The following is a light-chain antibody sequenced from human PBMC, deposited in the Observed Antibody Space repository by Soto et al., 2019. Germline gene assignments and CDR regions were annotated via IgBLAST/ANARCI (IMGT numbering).Light chain of an antibody. CDR3: QQRNNWPFT. Sequence: EVVLTQAPATVSLSPGERATLSCRASQSVKNFLAWYHQKPGQAPRLLISDASNRATAIPARFSGSGSGTDFTLTISALEPEDLGVYYCQQRNNWPFTFGPGTKVDIK. V-gene: IGKV3-11*01. CDR2: DAS. CDR1: QSVKNF. J-gene: IGKJ3*01.